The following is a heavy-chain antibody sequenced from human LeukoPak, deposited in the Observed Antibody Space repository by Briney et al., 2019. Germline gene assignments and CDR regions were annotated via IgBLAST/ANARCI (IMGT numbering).Heavy chain of an antibody. V-gene: IGHV1-18*01. J-gene: IGHJ5*02. D-gene: IGHD4-17*01. CDR3: ARTLMALDGDLGWFDP. CDR2: ISAYNGNT. CDR1: GYIFTSYD. Sequence: GASVKVSCKASGYIFTSYDINWVRQATGQGLEWMGWISAYNGNTNYAQKLQGRVTMTTDTSTSTAYMELRSLRSDDTAVYYCARTLMALDGDLGWFDPWGQGTLVTVSS.